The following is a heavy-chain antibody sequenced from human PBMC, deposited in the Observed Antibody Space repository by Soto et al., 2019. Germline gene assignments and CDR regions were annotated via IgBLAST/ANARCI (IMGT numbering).Heavy chain of an antibody. D-gene: IGHD1-26*01. CDR1: GGAFSSSA. J-gene: IGHJ6*02. Sequence: QVQLVQSGAEVKKPGSSVKVSCKASGGAFSSSAISWVRQAPGQGLEWMGGIIPIFGTANYAQKFQGRITITADASAYTAYMELNKLTTADAAIYFCAGEGLWRVHLGGVQYRGMDVGGQGTTFTVS. CDR3: AGEGLWRVHLGGVQYRGMDV. CDR2: IIPIFGTA. V-gene: IGHV1-69*01.